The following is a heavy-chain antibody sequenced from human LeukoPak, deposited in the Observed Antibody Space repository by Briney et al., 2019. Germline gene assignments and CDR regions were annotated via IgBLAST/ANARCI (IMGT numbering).Heavy chain of an antibody. J-gene: IGHJ4*02. V-gene: IGHV3-23*01. D-gene: IGHD3-10*01. CDR2: ISDSGGST. CDR3: AKRGVVIRLFLVGFHKEAYYFDS. Sequence: PGGSLRLSCAVSGITLGNYGMSWVRQPPGKGLEWVAGISDSGGSTNYADSVKGRFTISRDTPRNTLYLQMNSLRAEDTAVYFCAKRGVVIRLFLVGFHKEAYYFDSWGQGALVTVSS. CDR1: GITLGNYG.